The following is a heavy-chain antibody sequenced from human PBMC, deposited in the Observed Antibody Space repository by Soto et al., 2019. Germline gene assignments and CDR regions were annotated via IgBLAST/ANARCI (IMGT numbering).Heavy chain of an antibody. V-gene: IGHV1-69*13. D-gene: IGHD2-15*01. J-gene: IGHJ3*02. CDR1: GGTFSSYA. CDR2: IIPIFGTA. Sequence: SVKVSCKASGGTFSSYAISWVRQAPGQGLEWMGGIIPIFGTANYAQKFQGRVTITADESTSTAYMELSSLRSEDTAVYYCASGIAAKEDAFDIWGQGTMVTVSS. CDR3: ASGIAAKEDAFDI.